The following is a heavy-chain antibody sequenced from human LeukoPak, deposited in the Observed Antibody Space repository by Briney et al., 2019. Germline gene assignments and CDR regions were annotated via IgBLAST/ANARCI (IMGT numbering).Heavy chain of an antibody. CDR2: ISVRSNYR. J-gene: IGHJ4*02. D-gene: IGHD3-22*01. CDR1: GYTFSDFS. V-gene: IGHV3-21*01. CDR3: VRLRRNSDRSGYYYYYDY. Sequence: GGSLTLSCAASGYTFSDFSVNWVRQAPGKGLEWVSSISVRSNYRYYADSVRGRFAISRDDARDSLFLQMNSLRAEDTAVYFCVRLRRNSDRSGYYYYYDYWGQGTLVSVSS.